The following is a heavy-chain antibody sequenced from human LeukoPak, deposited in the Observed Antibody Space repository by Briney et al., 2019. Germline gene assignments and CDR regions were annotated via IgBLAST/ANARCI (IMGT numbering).Heavy chain of an antibody. CDR2: ISSISSYI. CDR3: ARDTSMTTVTRSWYYYYYYGMDV. CDR1: GFTFSSYS. D-gene: IGHD4-17*01. J-gene: IGHJ6*04. V-gene: IGHV3-21*01. Sequence: PGGSLRLSCAASGFTFSSYSMNWVRQAPGKGLEWVSSISSISSYIYYADSVKGRFTISRDNAKNSLYLQMNSLRAEDTAVYYCARDTSMTTVTRSWYYYYYYGMDVWGKGTTVTVSS.